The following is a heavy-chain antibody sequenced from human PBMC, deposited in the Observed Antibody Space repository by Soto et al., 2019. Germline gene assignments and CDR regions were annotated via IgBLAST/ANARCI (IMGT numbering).Heavy chain of an antibody. V-gene: IGHV3-74*01. J-gene: IGHJ6*02. CDR1: GFTFGSYW. Sequence: GGSLRLSCAASGFTFGSYWMNLVRQAPGKGLVWVSRIDSDGSSTTYADSVKGRFTTSRDNAKNTLYLQMSSLRVEDTAVYYCARGRPYGMDVWGQGTTVTVSS. CDR2: IDSDGSST. CDR3: ARGRPYGMDV.